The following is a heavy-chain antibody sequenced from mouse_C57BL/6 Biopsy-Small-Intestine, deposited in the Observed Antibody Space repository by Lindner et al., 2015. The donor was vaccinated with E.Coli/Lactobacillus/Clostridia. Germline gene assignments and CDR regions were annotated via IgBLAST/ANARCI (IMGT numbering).Heavy chain of an antibody. J-gene: IGHJ2*01. CDR2: VNPTTGGT. CDR1: GYSFTGYY. CDR3: ARSKGYDYPDY. V-gene: IGHV1-42*01. Sequence: VQLQESGPELVKPGASVKISCKASGYSFTGYYMHWVKQSPEKRLEWIGEVNPTTGGTTYNQKFTGKATLTVDKSSSTAYRQLNSLTSEDSAVYYCARSKGYDYPDYWGQGTTLTVSS. D-gene: IGHD2-4*01.